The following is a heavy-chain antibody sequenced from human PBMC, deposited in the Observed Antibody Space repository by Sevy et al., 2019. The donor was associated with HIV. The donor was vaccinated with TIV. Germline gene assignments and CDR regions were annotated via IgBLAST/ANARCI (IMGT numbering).Heavy chain of an antibody. CDR3: ARSPVPFEAEYYDSSGYYPFDY. CDR1: GGSISSYY. Sequence: SETLSLTCTVSGGSISSYYWSWIRQPAGKGLEWIGRIYTSGSTNYNPSLKSRVTMSVDTSKNQFSLKLSSVTAADTAVYYCARSPVPFEAEYYDSSGYYPFDYWGQGTLVTVSS. J-gene: IGHJ4*02. D-gene: IGHD3-22*01. CDR2: IYTSGST. V-gene: IGHV4-4*07.